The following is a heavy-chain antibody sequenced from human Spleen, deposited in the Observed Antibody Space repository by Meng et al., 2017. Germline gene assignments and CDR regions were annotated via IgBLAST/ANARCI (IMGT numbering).Heavy chain of an antibody. J-gene: IGHJ4*03. CDR1: GFTFSTSA. D-gene: IGHD1-26*01. CDR3: ARDSVLIVGATKGYFDH. V-gene: IGHV3-30*01. CDR2: ISFDSTNI. Sequence: GGSLRLSCAASGFTFSTSAMHWVRQAPGKGREWVAVISFDSTNIHYADSVKGRFTISRDNSRKTLYRQTNGLRAEDTAVYYCARDSVLIVGATKGYFDHGAKGPSAPFP.